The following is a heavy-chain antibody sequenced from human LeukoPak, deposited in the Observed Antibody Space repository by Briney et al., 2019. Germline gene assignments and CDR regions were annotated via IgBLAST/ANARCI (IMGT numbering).Heavy chain of an antibody. CDR1: GFTFSNYA. J-gene: IGHJ4*02. CDR2: ISYDGSNK. CDR3: TRYNNDHFDY. D-gene: IGHD1-14*01. Sequence: GGSLRLSCAASGFTFSNYAMHWVRQAPGKGLEWVAVISYDGSNKYYADSVKGRFTISRDNSKNTLHLQMNSLRAEDTAVYYCTRYNNDHFDYWGQGTLVTVSS. V-gene: IGHV3-30*04.